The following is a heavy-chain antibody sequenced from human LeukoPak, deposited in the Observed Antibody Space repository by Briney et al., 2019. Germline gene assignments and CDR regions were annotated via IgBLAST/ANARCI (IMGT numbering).Heavy chain of an antibody. CDR1: GVSISSYY. Sequence: SETLSLTCTVSGVSISSYYWSWIRQPPGKGLEWIGYIYYSGSTNYNPSLKSRVTISVDTSKNQFSLKLSSVTAADTAVYYCALLEYYYDSSGYYPSGFDPWGQGTLVTVSS. CDR2: IYYSGST. CDR3: ALLEYYYDSSGYYPSGFDP. J-gene: IGHJ5*02. D-gene: IGHD3-22*01. V-gene: IGHV4-59*08.